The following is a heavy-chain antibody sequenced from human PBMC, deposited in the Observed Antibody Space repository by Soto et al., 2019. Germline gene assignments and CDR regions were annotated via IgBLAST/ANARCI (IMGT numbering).Heavy chain of an antibody. J-gene: IGHJ4*02. V-gene: IGHV1-18*01. CDR1: GYTFTSYG. D-gene: IGHD3-16*02. CDR3: ARDSADYDYIWGSYRPGLFDY. CDR2: ISAYNGNT. Sequence: ASVKVSCKASGYTFTSYGISWVRQAPGQGLEWMGWISAYNGNTNYAQKLQGRVAMTTDTSTSTAYMELRSLRSDDTAVYYCARDSADYDYIWGSYRPGLFDYWGQGTLVTVSS.